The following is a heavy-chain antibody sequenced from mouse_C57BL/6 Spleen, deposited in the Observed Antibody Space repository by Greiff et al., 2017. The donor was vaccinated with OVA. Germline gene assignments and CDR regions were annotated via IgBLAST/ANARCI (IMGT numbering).Heavy chain of an antibody. CDR3: AEYDYDGGFDY. V-gene: IGHV1-66*01. D-gene: IGHD2-4*01. CDR1: GYSFTSYY. CDR2: IYPGSGNT. Sequence: QVQLQQSGPELVKPGASVKISCKASGYSFTSYYIHWVKQRPGQGLEWIGWIYPGSGNTKYNEKFKGKATLTADTSSSTAYMQLSSLTSEDSAVYYCAEYDYDGGFDYWGQGTTLTVSS. J-gene: IGHJ2*01.